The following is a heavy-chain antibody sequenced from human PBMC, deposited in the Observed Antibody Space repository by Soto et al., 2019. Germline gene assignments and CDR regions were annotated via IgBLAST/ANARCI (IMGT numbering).Heavy chain of an antibody. Sequence: QVQLVESGGGVVQPGRSLRLSCAASGFTFSNYGMHWVRQAPGKGLEWVAVISYDGSVKYFGDSVKGRFTISRDNSQHTLFLQMSSLRAEDTAVYYCAKPSEPYSAPYYFDSWVQGTLVTVSS. CDR2: ISYDGSVK. CDR1: GFTFSNYG. V-gene: IGHV3-30*18. J-gene: IGHJ4*02. D-gene: IGHD4-4*01. CDR3: AKPSEPYSAPYYFDS.